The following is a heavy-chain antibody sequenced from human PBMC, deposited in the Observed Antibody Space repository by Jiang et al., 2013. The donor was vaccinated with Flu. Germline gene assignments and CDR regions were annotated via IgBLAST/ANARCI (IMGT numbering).Heavy chain of an antibody. CDR1: GSSISSYY. D-gene: IGHD1-14*01. J-gene: IGHJ6*01. Sequence: GPGLVKPSETLSLTCTVSGSSISSYYWNWFRQSPRKGLEWIGYVYDIGSPSYSPSLKSRVTISVDTSKNQFSLRLNSVTAADTAVYYCAKSGAGFPYGMDVWGPRDHGLRLL. CDR3: AKSGAGFPYGMDV. CDR2: VYDIGSP. V-gene: IGHV4-59*13.